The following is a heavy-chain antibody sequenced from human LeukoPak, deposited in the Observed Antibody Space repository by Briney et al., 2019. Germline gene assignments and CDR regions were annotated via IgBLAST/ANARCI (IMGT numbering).Heavy chain of an antibody. CDR2: INPNSGGT. D-gene: IGHD3-3*01. CDR3: ARTYGFWSGYPNNWFDP. V-gene: IGHV1-2*02. J-gene: IGHJ5*02. Sequence: GASVKVSCKASGYTFTGYYMHWVRQAPGQGLEWMGWINPNSGGTNYAQKFQGRVTMTRDTSISTAYMELSRLRSDDTAAYYCARTYGFWSGYPNNWFDPWGQGTLVTVSS. CDR1: GYTFTGYY.